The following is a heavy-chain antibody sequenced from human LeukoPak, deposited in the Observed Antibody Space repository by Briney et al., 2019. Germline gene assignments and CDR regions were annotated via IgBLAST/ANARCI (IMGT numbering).Heavy chain of an antibody. D-gene: IGHD2-2*01. J-gene: IGHJ4*02. CDR3: ARPISDCSSTSCALFDY. CDR2: IYPGDSDT. V-gene: IGHV5-51*01. Sequence: GESLKISCKGSGYSFTSYWIGWVRQMPEKGLEWMGIIYPGDSDTRYSPSFQGQVTISADKSISTAYQQWSSLKASDTAMYYCARPISDCSSTSCALFDYWGQGTLVTVSS. CDR1: GYSFTSYW.